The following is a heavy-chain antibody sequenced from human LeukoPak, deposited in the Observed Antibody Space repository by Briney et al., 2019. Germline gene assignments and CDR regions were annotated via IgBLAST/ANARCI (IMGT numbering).Heavy chain of an antibody. D-gene: IGHD3-9*01. Sequence: GGSLRLSCAASGFTFDDYAMHWVRQAPGKGLEWVSGISWNSGSIGYADSVKGRFTISRDNAKNSLYLQMNSLRAEDTAVYYCARDSIAISSDFDYWGQGTLVTVSS. CDR3: ARDSIAISSDFDY. J-gene: IGHJ4*02. CDR2: ISWNSGSI. V-gene: IGHV3-9*01. CDR1: GFTFDDYA.